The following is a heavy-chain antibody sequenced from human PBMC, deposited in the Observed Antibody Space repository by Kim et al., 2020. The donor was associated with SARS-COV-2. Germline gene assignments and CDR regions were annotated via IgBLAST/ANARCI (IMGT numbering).Heavy chain of an antibody. CDR2: IYYSGST. D-gene: IGHD6-13*01. Sequence: SETLSLTCTVSGGSISSYYWSWIRQPPGKGLEWIGYIYYSGSTNYNPSLKSRVTISVDTSKNQFSLKLSSVTAADTAVYYFARHKAAAAYNWFDPWGQGT. CDR1: GGSISSYY. CDR3: ARHKAAAAYNWFDP. J-gene: IGHJ5*02. V-gene: IGHV4-59*08.